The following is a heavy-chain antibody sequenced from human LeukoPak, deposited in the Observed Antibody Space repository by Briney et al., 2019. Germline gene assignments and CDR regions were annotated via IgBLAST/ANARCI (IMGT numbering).Heavy chain of an antibody. V-gene: IGHV1-69*04. J-gene: IGHJ5*02. CDR3: ARAVTTWFDP. CDR1: GGTFSSYA. Sequence: SVTVSCKASGGTFSSYAIRWVRQAPGQGLEWMGRIIPILGIANYAQKFQGRVTITADKSTSTAYMELSSLRSEDTAVYYCARAVTTWFDPWGQGTLVTVSS. CDR2: IIPILGIA. D-gene: IGHD4-17*01.